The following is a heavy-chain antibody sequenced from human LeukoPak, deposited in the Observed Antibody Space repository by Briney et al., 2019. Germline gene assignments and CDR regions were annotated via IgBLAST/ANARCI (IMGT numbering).Heavy chain of an antibody. D-gene: IGHD2-2*01. CDR3: ARSKLPAALIDAFHF. CDR2: IIPLFGTA. J-gene: IGHJ3*01. Sequence: ASVKVSCKASGDILGTYALSWVRQVPGQGLEWMGGIIPLFGTANYAQRFQGRLTISTDDSTTTAYMELSSLTSGDTAVYYCARSKLPAALIDAFHFWGQGTLVTVSS. CDR1: GDILGTYA. V-gene: IGHV1-69*05.